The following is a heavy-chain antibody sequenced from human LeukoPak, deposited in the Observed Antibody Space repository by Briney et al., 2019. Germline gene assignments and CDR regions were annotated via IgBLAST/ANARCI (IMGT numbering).Heavy chain of an antibody. D-gene: IGHD3-22*01. CDR3: TTTPDYYDSSGYSANNIDYAFDT. V-gene: IGHV3-73*01. CDR2: IRSKANSYAT. J-gene: IGHJ3*02. CDR1: GFTLSGSA. Sequence: GGSLKLSCAASGFTLSGSAMHWVRQASGKGLEWVGRIRSKANSYATAYAASVKGRFTISRDDSKNTAYLQMNSLKTEDTAVYYCTTTPDYYDSSGYSANNIDYAFDTWGQGTMVTVSS.